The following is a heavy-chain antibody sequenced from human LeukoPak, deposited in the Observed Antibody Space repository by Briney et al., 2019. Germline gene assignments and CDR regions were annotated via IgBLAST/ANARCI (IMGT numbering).Heavy chain of an antibody. J-gene: IGHJ4*02. D-gene: IGHD6-6*01. V-gene: IGHV6-1*01. CDR1: GDSVSSNSAA. Sequence: SQTLSLTCAISGDSVSSNSAAWNWLRQSPSRGLEWLGRTYFRSKWSSDYALSVKSRITISPDTPKNQFSLQLSSVTPEDSAVYYCARGSTISARSVDFWGQGALVTVSS. CDR3: ARGSTISARSVDF. CDR2: TYFRSKWSS.